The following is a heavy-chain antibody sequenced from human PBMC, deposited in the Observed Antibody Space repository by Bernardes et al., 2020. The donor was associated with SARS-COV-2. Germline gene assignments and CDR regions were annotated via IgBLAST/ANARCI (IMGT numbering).Heavy chain of an antibody. Sequence: GGSLRLSCAASGFIFSHFAMHWVRQAPGKGLEWLAIISYEERTAYNADSVKGRFTISRDNSKETIFLQMSSLRPEDTAVYYCARETQDATSSYFDYWGQGTLVTVSS. CDR1: GFIFSHFA. D-gene: IGHD2-2*01. J-gene: IGHJ4*02. V-gene: IGHV3-30*19. CDR3: ARETQDATSSYFDY. CDR2: ISYEERTA.